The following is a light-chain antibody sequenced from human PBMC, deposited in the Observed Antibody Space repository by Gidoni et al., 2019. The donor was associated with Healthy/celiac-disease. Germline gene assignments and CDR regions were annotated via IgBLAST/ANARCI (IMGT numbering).Light chain of an antibody. Sequence: DIVMTQTPLSSPVTLGQPASISCRSSQSLVHRDGNTYWSWLQRRHVQSPRLLIYKSSNRFSGVPYRFSCSWAGTDVTLKISRVEAEDVGVYYCMQATQLPHAFGQGTKLEIK. CDR3: MQATQLPHA. J-gene: IGKJ2*01. V-gene: IGKV2-24*01. CDR2: KSS. CDR1: QSLVHRDGNTY.